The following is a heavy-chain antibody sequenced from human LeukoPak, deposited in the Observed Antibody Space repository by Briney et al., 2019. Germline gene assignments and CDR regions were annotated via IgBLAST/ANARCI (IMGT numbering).Heavy chain of an antibody. CDR2: INPSGGST. J-gene: IGHJ4*02. V-gene: IGHV1-46*01. CDR1: GYTFTSYY. Sequence: ASVKVSCKASGYTFTSYYIHWVRQAPGEGLEWMGIINPSGGSTSYAQKFQGRVTMTRDMSTSTVYMELSSLRSEDTAVYYCARDSKYCSGGSCSINFDYWGQGTLVTVSS. CDR3: ARDSKYCSGGSCSINFDY. D-gene: IGHD2-15*01.